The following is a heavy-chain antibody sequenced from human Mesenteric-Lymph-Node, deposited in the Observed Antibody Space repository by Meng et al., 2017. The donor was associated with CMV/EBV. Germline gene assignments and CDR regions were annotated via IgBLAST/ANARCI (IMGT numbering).Heavy chain of an antibody. CDR1: GGTFSSYA. D-gene: IGHD2-2*01. CDR3: ARERDCSSTSCSNYYYYGMDV. Sequence: SVKVSCKASGGTFSSYAISWVRQAPGQGLEWMGGIIPILGIANYAQKFQGRVTITADKSTSTAYMELSSLRSEDTAVYYCARERDCSSTSCSNYYYYGMDVWGQGTTVTVSS. CDR2: IIPILGIA. J-gene: IGHJ6*02. V-gene: IGHV1-69*10.